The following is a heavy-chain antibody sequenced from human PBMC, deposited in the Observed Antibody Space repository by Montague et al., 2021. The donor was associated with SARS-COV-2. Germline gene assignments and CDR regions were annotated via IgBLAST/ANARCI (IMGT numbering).Heavy chain of an antibody. D-gene: IGHD3-10*01. CDR3: AREVPGSYYNGWFDP. CDR1: GGSISSYY. J-gene: IGHJ5*02. Sequence: SETLSLTCTVSGGSISSYYWSWIRQPPGKGLEWIGYIYYSGSTNYNPSLKSRVTISVDTSKNQFSLKLSSVTAADTAVYYCAREVPGSYYNGWFDPWGQGTLVTVSS. V-gene: IGHV4-59*01. CDR2: IYYSGST.